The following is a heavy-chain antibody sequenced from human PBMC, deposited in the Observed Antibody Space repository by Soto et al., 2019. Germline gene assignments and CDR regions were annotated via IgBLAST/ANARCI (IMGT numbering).Heavy chain of an antibody. Sequence: SETLSLTCTVSGGSISSSSYYWGWIRQPPGKGLEWVGSIYYSGSTYYNPSLKSRVTISVDTSKNQFSLKLSSVTAADTAVYYCARMGGSGSYILQHWGQGTLVTVSS. CDR3: ARMGGSGSYILQH. V-gene: IGHV4-39*01. CDR1: GGSISSSSYY. D-gene: IGHD3-10*01. J-gene: IGHJ1*01. CDR2: IYYSGST.